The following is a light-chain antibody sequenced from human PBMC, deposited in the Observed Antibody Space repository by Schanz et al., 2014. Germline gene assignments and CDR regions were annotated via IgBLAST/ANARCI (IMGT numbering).Light chain of an antibody. CDR1: QSISSD. V-gene: IGKV3-15*01. CDR3: QQYKNWPWT. CDR2: GAS. J-gene: IGKJ1*01. Sequence: IVMTQSPATLSVSPGETVTLSCRASQSISSDLAWYRLTPGQVPRLLIYGASTRATGIPARFSGSGSGTEFTLTISSLQSEDFAVYYCQQYKNWPWTFGQGTNVEIK.